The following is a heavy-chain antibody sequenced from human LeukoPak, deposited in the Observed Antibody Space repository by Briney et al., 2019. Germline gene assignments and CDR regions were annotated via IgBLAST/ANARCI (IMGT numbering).Heavy chain of an antibody. Sequence: SETLSLTCAVYGGSFSGYYWSWIRQPPGKGLEWIGEINHSGSTNYNPSLKSRVTISVDTSKNQFSLKLSSVTAADTAVYYCARGSPLYYKDVWGKGTTVTVSS. V-gene: IGHV4-34*01. J-gene: IGHJ6*03. CDR3: ARGSPLYYKDV. CDR1: GGSFSGYY. CDR2: INHSGST.